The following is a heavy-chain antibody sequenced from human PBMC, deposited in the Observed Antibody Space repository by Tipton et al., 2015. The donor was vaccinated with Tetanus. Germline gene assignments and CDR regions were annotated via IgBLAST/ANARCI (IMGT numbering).Heavy chain of an antibody. D-gene: IGHD4-17*01. Sequence: SGFTFSSNAMHWVRQAPGKGLEWVAVIWFDGSQEKYADSVKGRFTISRDNSSSTLYLHMSSLRAEDTAVYYCAKTISNDYVAAWGQGPLVPVSP. V-gene: IGHV3-33*06. J-gene: IGHJ4*02. CDR3: AKTISNDYVAA. CDR2: IWFDGSQE. CDR1: GFTFSSNA.